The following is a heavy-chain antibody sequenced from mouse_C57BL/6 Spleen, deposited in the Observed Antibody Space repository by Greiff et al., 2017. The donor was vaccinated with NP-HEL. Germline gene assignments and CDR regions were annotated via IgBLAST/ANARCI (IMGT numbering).Heavy chain of an antibody. V-gene: IGHV5-17*01. CDR3: ARPYGRCYWYFDV. D-gene: IGHD1-1*01. CDR2: ISSGSSTI. J-gene: IGHJ1*03. CDR1: GFTFSDYG. Sequence: DVQLQESGGGLVKPGGSLKLSCAASGFTFSDYGMHWVRQAPEKGLEWVAYISSGSSTIYYADTVKGRFTISRDNAKNTLFLQMTSLRAEDTAMYYGARPYGRCYWYFDVWGTGTTVTVSS.